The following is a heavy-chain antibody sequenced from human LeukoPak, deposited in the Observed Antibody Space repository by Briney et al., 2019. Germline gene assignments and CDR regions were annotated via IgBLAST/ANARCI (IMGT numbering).Heavy chain of an antibody. D-gene: IGHD6-13*01. CDR3: VKDLYKGDTSTWYYFDY. V-gene: IGHV3-21*01. CDR1: GFTFSSYS. Sequence: GGSLRLSCAASGFTFSSYSMNWVRQAPGKGLEWVSSISSSSSYIYYADSVKGRFTISRDNAKNSLYLQMNSLRAEDTAVYYCVKDLYKGDTSTWYYFDYWGQGTLVTVSS. J-gene: IGHJ4*02. CDR2: ISSSSSYI.